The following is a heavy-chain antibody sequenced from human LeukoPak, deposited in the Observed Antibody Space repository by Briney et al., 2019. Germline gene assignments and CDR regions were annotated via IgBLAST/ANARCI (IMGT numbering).Heavy chain of an antibody. Sequence: PGGSLRLSCAASGFTFSSYWMHWVRQAPGKGLVWVSRINSDGSNTGYADSVKGRFTISRDDAKNTLYLQMNSLRGEDTATYYCARDLRSAADYWGQGTLVTVSS. CDR1: GFTFSSYW. CDR2: INSDGSNT. V-gene: IGHV3-74*01. CDR3: ARDLRSAADY. J-gene: IGHJ4*02.